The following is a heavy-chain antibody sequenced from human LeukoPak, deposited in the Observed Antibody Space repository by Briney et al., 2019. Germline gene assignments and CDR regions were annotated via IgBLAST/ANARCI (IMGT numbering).Heavy chain of an antibody. Sequence: PSQTLSLTCTVSGGSISSGSYYWSWIRQPAGKGLEWIGRIYTSGGTNYNPSLKSRVTISIDTSKNQLSLNLSSVTAADTAVYYCARGPVGPTDWFDPWGQGTLVTVSS. CDR3: ARGPVGPTDWFDP. CDR1: GGSISSGSYY. V-gene: IGHV4-61*02. CDR2: IYTSGGT. D-gene: IGHD1-26*01. J-gene: IGHJ5*02.